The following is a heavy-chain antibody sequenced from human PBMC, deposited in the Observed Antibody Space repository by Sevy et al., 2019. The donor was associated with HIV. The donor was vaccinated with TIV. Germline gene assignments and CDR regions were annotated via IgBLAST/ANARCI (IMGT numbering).Heavy chain of an antibody. CDR2: ISYEGSNK. J-gene: IGHJ4*02. D-gene: IGHD3-22*01. Sequence: GGSLRLSCAASGFTFSSYAMHWVRQAPGKGLEWVAVISYEGSNKYNADSVKGRFTISRDNSKNTLYLQMNNVRVEDTAVYYCARGGYYYDNAAYYALDSWGQGTLVTVSS. CDR3: ARGGYYYDNAAYYALDS. V-gene: IGHV3-30-3*01. CDR1: GFTFSSYA.